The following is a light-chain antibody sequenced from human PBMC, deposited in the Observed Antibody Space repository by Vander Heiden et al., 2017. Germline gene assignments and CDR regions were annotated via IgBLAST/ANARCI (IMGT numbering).Light chain of an antibody. Sequence: IVLTQSPGTLSLSPGERATLSCRASQSVTSNYLAWYQQKPGQSPRLLIYGASTRATGIPDRFSGSGSGTYFSLTISRLEPEDFAVYYCQQYGSSPTWTFGQGTKVEIK. J-gene: IGKJ1*01. CDR1: QSVTSNY. CDR3: QQYGSSPTWT. V-gene: IGKV3-20*01. CDR2: GAS.